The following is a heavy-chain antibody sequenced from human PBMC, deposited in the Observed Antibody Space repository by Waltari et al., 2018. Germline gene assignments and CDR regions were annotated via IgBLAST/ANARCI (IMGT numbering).Heavy chain of an antibody. D-gene: IGHD3-3*01. CDR1: GFTFSSYG. Sequence: QVQLVESGGGVVQPGRSLRLSCAASGFTFSSYGMHWVRQAPGKGLEWVAGIWYDGSNKYNADSVKGRFTISIEKSKNTLYLQMNSLRAEDTAMYYCAKDFGPTGGYYFDYWGQGTLVTVSS. CDR3: AKDFGPTGGYYFDY. J-gene: IGHJ4*02. CDR2: IWYDGSNK. V-gene: IGHV3-30*18.